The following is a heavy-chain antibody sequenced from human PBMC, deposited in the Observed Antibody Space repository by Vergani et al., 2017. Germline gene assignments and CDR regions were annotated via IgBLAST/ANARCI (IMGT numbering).Heavy chain of an antibody. Sequence: EVQLVESGGGPVKPGGSLRLSCAASGFTFSDFSMSWVRQAPGKGLEWVAFIGSSGPYINYADSVKGRFIISRDNSKNTVFLQMHSLRAEDTAIYYCVKEKIDLGSYFFDSWGHGILVTVSS. D-gene: IGHD2/OR15-2a*01. CDR1: GFTFSDFS. CDR3: VKEKIDLGSYFFDS. CDR2: IGSSGPYI. J-gene: IGHJ4*01. V-gene: IGHV3-21*04.